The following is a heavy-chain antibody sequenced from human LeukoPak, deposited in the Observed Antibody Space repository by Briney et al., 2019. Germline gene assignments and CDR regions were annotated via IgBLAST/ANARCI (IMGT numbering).Heavy chain of an antibody. D-gene: IGHD5-12*01. J-gene: IGHJ4*02. CDR1: GFTVSSNY. CDR2: IYSGGST. V-gene: IGHV3-53*01. Sequence: PGGSLRLSCAASGFTVSSNYMSWVRQAPGKGLEWVSVIYSGGSTYYADSVKGRFTISRDNSKNTLYLQMNSLRAEDTAIYYCAKRSSEWLFEYWGQGTLVTVSS. CDR3: AKRSSEWLFEY.